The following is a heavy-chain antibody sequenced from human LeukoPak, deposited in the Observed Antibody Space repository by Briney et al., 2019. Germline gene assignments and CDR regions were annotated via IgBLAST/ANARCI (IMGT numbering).Heavy chain of an antibody. J-gene: IGHJ4*02. CDR3: AKRGVTGYKEAFDY. CDR1: KFTFSDYY. CDR2: ISGDGATI. Sequence: PGGSLRLSCAASKFTFSDYYMAWIRQTPGKGLEWISYISGDGATIYYADSVKGRFTISRDNAKNSVYLQMSSLRAEDTAVYYCAKRGVTGYKEAFDYWGQGTLVTVSS. D-gene: IGHD3-9*01. V-gene: IGHV3-11*01.